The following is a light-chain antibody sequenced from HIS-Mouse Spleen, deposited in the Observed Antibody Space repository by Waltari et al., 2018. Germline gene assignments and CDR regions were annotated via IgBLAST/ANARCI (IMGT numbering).Light chain of an antibody. V-gene: IGLV1-44*01. CDR2: STN. Sequence: QSVLTQPPSASGIPGQRVTISCSGSSSNIGSNTVNCYQQLPGTAPKLRIYSTNQQPSGVPDRFSGSKTGHSASLAISGLQSEDEADYYCAAWDDSLNWVFGGGTKLTVL. J-gene: IGLJ3*02. CDR1: SSNIGSNT. CDR3: AAWDDSLNWV.